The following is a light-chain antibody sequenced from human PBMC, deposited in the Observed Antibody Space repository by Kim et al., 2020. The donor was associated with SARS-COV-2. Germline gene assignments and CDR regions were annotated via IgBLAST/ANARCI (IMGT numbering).Light chain of an antibody. Sequence: SYELTQPPSVPVSPGQTASITCSGDKLGDKYACWYQQKPGQSPVLVIYQNTKRPSGIPERFSGSNSGNTATLTISGTQAMDEADYYCQAWDSSTGVVFGGGTQLPVL. V-gene: IGLV3-1*01. CDR1: KLGDKY. J-gene: IGLJ2*01. CDR2: QNT. CDR3: QAWDSSTGVV.